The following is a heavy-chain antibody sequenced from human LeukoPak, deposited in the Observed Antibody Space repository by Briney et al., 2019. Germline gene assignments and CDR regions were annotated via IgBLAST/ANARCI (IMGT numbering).Heavy chain of an antibody. CDR2: IIPIFGTA. Sequence: SVKVSCKASGGTFSSYAISWVRQAPGQGLEWMGRIIPIFGTANYAQKFQGRVTITTDESTSTAYMELSSLRSEDTAVYYCARDVFHSGVPQNYFEYWGQGTLVTVSS. V-gene: IGHV1-69*05. D-gene: IGHD6-25*01. J-gene: IGHJ4*02. CDR1: GGTFSSYA. CDR3: ARDVFHSGVPQNYFEY.